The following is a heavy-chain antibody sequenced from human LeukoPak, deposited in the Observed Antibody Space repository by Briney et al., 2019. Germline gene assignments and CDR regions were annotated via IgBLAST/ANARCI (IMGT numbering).Heavy chain of an antibody. J-gene: IGHJ4*02. D-gene: IGHD2-2*01. V-gene: IGHV3-66*02. CDR1: GFTVSSNH. CDR2: IYSGGST. CDR3: ARGQSSTSCCHFDY. Sequence: GGSLRLSCAASGFTVSSNHMSWVRQAPGKGLEWVSVIYSGGSTYYADSVKGRFTISRDNSKNTLYLQMNSLRAEDTAVYYCARGQSSTSCCHFDYWGQGTLVTVSS.